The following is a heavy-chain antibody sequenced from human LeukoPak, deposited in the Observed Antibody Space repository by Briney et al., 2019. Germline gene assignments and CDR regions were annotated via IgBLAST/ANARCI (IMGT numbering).Heavy chain of an antibody. CDR3: AKGTYTSGWYYDFDH. Sequence: GGSLRLSCAASGFTFTSYPMSWVPQAPGKGLEWVSAISGSGATTYFADSVKGRFTLSRDNSHNTLSLQMNSLTAEDTAVYYCAKGTYTSGWYYDFDHWGQGTLVTVSS. V-gene: IGHV3-23*01. D-gene: IGHD6-19*01. CDR1: GFTFTSYP. CDR2: ISGSGATT. J-gene: IGHJ4*02.